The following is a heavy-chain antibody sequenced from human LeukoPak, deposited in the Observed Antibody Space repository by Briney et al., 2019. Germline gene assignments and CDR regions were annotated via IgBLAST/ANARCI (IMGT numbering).Heavy chain of an antibody. CDR2: INSDGSST. J-gene: IGHJ4*02. D-gene: IGHD2-2*01. CDR1: GFIFSSYW. Sequence: GGSLRLSCAASGFIFSSYWMHWVRQAPGKGLVWVSRINSDGSSTSYADSVKGRFTISSDNAKNTLYLQMNSLRAEDTAVYYCARRVVVPAAPYYFDYWGQGTLVTVSS. V-gene: IGHV3-74*01. CDR3: ARRVVVPAAPYYFDY.